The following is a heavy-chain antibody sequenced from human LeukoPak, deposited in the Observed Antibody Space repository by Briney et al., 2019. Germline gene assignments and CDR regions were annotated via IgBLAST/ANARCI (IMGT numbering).Heavy chain of an antibody. V-gene: IGHV3-7*01. CDR2: IKQDGSEE. Sequence: GGSLRLSCAASGFTFSSYWMSWLRQAPGKGREGVANIKQDGSEEYYVDSVKGRFTISRDNAKNPLYLQMNSLTAEDTAVYYCARLLSNYYYYYMDVWGKGTTVTVSS. D-gene: IGHD2/OR15-2a*01. CDR3: ARLLSNYYYYYMDV. CDR1: GFTFSSYW. J-gene: IGHJ6*03.